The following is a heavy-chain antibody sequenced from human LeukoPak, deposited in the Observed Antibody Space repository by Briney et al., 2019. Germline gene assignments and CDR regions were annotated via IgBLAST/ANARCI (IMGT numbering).Heavy chain of an antibody. J-gene: IGHJ4*02. V-gene: IGHV3-23*01. D-gene: IGHD5-18*01. CDR1: GFTFSNYA. Sequence: GGSLRLSCAASGFTFSNYAMSWVRQTPGKGLEWVSAISGSGGSKYYADSVKGRFTVYRDNSKNTLYLQMNSLRADDTAVYYCTKGPDTSMIRPDYWGQGTLVTVSS. CDR3: TKGPDTSMIRPDY. CDR2: ISGSGGSK.